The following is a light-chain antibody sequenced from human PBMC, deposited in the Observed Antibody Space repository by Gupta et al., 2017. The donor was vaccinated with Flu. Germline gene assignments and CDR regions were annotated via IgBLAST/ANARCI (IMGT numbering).Light chain of an antibody. Sequence: DIGGYKYVSWYQHHPGKVPKLLIYGVTNRPSGVPDRFSASKSGNTASLTVSGLQAEDEADYFCSSYAGNSNLWVFGGGTKLTVL. V-gene: IGLV2-8*01. J-gene: IGLJ3*02. CDR2: GVT. CDR1: DIGGYKY. CDR3: SSYAGNSNLWV.